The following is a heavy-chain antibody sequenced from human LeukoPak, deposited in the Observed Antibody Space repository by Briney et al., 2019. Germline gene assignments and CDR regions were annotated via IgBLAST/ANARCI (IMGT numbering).Heavy chain of an antibody. CDR1: GFTFSSYW. CDR3: ARGVKVRGVNYYGMDV. CDR2: IGEDGSEK. D-gene: IGHD3-10*01. V-gene: IGHV3-7*01. Sequence: GGSLRLSCAASGFTFSSYWMTWVRQAPGKGLEWVANIGEDGSEKYYVDSVKGRFTISRDNSKNTLYLQMNSLRAEDTAVYYCARGVKVRGVNYYGMDVWGQGTTVTVSS. J-gene: IGHJ6*02.